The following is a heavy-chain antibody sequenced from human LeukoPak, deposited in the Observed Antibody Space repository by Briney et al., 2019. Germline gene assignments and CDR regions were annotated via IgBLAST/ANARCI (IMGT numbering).Heavy chain of an antibody. CDR1: GYTFTSYG. Sequence: ASVKVSCKASGYTFTSYGISWVRQAPGQGLEWMGWISAYNGNTNYAQKLQGRVTMTTDTSTSTAYMELRSLRSDDTAVHYCARVYCSGGSCYVFWFDPWGQGTLVTVSS. D-gene: IGHD2-15*01. V-gene: IGHV1-18*01. J-gene: IGHJ5*02. CDR3: ARVYCSGGSCYVFWFDP. CDR2: ISAYNGNT.